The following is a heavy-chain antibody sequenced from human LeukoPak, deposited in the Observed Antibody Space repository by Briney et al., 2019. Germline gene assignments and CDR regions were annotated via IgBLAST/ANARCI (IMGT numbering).Heavy chain of an antibody. J-gene: IGHJ4*02. V-gene: IGHV1-18*04. CDR3: AIRAEDGIRYFDYSY. CDR1: GYTFTSYG. CDR2: VSAYNGNT. D-gene: IGHD3-9*01. Sequence: ASVKVSCRASGYTFTSYGISWVRQAPGQGLEWMGWVSAYNGNTNYAQKLQGRVTMTTDTSTSTAYMELRSLRSDDTAVYYFAIRAEDGIRYFDYSYWGQGTLVTVSS.